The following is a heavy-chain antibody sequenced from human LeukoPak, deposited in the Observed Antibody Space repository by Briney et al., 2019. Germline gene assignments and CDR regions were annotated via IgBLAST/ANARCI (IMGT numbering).Heavy chain of an antibody. V-gene: IGHV4-59*01. CDR3: ARGDSSGYFRFDI. J-gene: IGHJ3*02. Sequence: SETLSLTCTVSGGSISSFYWSWIRQPPGKGLEWVGYIYYSGSTNYNPSLKSRVTISVDTSKNRFSLKLSSVTAADTAVYYCARGDSSGYFRFDIWGQGTVVTVSS. D-gene: IGHD3-22*01. CDR1: GGSISSFY. CDR2: IYYSGST.